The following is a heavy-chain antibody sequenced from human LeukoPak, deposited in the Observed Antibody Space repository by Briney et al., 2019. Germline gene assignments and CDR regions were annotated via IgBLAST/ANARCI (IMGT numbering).Heavy chain of an antibody. Sequence: GGSLRLSCAASGFTVSSNYMTWVRQAPGKGLEWVSSISGSDGTTYYADSVKGRFTISRDNSKYTLSLQMNSLRAEDTAVYYWAKVDNWKYGHHDFWGQGTLVTVSS. D-gene: IGHD1-1*01. CDR2: ISGSDGTT. CDR3: AKVDNWKYGHHDF. V-gene: IGHV3-23*01. CDR1: GFTVSSNY. J-gene: IGHJ4*02.